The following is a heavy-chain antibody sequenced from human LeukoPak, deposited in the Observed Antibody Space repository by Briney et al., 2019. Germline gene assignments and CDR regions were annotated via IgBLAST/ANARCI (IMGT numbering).Heavy chain of an antibody. CDR3: AKAPALGTFDY. CDR2: IKQDGSEK. J-gene: IGHJ4*02. CDR1: GFTFSSYW. D-gene: IGHD7-27*01. V-gene: IGHV3-7*03. Sequence: GGSLRLSCAASGFTFSSYWMSWVRQAPGKGLEWVANIKQDGSEKYYVDSVKGRFTISRDNSKNTLYLQMNSLRAEDTAVYYCAKAPALGTFDYWGQGTLVTVSS.